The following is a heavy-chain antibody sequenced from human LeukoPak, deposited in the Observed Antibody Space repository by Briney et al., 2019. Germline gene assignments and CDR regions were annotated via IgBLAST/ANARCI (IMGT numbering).Heavy chain of an antibody. CDR2: ISGSGSST. Sequence: GGSLRLSCAASRFTFSSYAMSWVRQAPGKGLGWVLAISGSGSSTYYADSVKGRFTISRDNSKNTLYLQMNSLRAEDTAVYYCARKDGDRSLTGYFDYWGQGTLVTVSS. CDR1: RFTFSSYA. J-gene: IGHJ4*02. CDR3: ARKDGDRSLTGYFDY. D-gene: IGHD4-17*01. V-gene: IGHV3-23*01.